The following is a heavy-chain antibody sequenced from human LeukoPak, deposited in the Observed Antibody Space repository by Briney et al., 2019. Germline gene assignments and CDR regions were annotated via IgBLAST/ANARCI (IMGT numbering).Heavy chain of an antibody. D-gene: IGHD3-22*01. V-gene: IGHV3-7*01. CDR1: GFSFSSYT. CDR2: IKQDGSEK. Sequence: GGSLRLSCAASGFSFSSYTMNWVRQAPGKGLEWVANIKQDGSEKYYVDSVKGRFTISRDNAKHSLYLQMNSLRAEDTAVYYCARDDGRYYDSSGWDYWGQGTLVTVSS. J-gene: IGHJ4*02. CDR3: ARDDGRYYDSSGWDY.